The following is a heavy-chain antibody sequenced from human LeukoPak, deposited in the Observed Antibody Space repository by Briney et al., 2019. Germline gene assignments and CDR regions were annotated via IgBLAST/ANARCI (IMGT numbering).Heavy chain of an antibody. D-gene: IGHD5-18*01. J-gene: IGHJ4*02. CDR1: GFTFGDYA. CDR3: TRDGGHSYGYMGFDY. Sequence: PGGSLRLSCTASGFTFGDYAMSWFRQAPGKGLEWVGFIRSKAYGGTTEYAASVKGRFTISRDDSKSIAYLQMNSLKTEDTAVYYCTRDGGHSYGYMGFDYWGQGTLVTVSS. CDR2: IRSKAYGGTT. V-gene: IGHV3-49*03.